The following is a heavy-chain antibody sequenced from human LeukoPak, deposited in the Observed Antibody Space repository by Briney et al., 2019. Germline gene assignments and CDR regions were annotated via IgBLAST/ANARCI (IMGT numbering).Heavy chain of an antibody. V-gene: IGHV3-7*01. D-gene: IGHD2-8*01. Sequence: GGSLRLSCAASGFAFTPWMTWVRQAPGKGRGWVANIDRDGTRQNYVDSVKGRFTISRDNAKKSLYLQMNSLRAEDTAVYYCARDQSPTMYYGDSPVYHDALDLWGQGTTVTVSP. J-gene: IGHJ3*01. CDR3: ARDQSPTMYYGDSPVYHDALDL. CDR1: GFAFTPW. CDR2: IDRDGTRQ.